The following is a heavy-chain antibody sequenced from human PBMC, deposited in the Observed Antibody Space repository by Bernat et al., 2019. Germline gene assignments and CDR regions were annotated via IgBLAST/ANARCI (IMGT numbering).Heavy chain of an antibody. J-gene: IGHJ6*02. V-gene: IGHV3-11*05. CDR1: GFTFSDYY. CDR3: AREVEVVAANYGMDV. CDR2: ISSSSSYT. Sequence: QVQLLESGGGLVKPGGSLRLSCAASGFTFSDYYMSWIRQAPGKGLEWVSYISSSSSYTNYADSVKGRFTISRDNAKNSLYLQMNSLRAEDTAVYYCAREVEVVAANYGMDVWGQGTTVTVSS. D-gene: IGHD2-15*01.